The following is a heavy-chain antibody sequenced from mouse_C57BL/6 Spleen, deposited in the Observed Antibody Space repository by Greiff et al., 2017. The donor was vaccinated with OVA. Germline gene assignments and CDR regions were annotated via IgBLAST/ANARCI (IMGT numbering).Heavy chain of an antibody. CDR2: IYPGSGST. CDR3: ASGGMGSLLDY. CDR1: GYTFTSYW. J-gene: IGHJ2*01. D-gene: IGHD2-3*01. V-gene: IGHV1-55*01. Sequence: QVQLQQPGAELVKPGASVKMSCKASGYTFTSYWIPWVKQRPGQGLEWIGDIYPGSGSTNYNEKFKSKATLTVDKSSSTAYMQLSSLTSEDSAVYYCASGGMGSLLDYWGQGTTLTVSS.